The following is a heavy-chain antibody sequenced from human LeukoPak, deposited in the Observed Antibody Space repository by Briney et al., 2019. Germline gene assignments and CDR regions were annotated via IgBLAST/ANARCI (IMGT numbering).Heavy chain of an antibody. CDR3: ARESNKYDILTGYYIYHGMDA. V-gene: IGHV1-69*04. D-gene: IGHD3-9*01. J-gene: IGHJ6*02. CDR2: IIPVLDKT. CDR1: GGTFSSYA. Sequence: SVKVSCKASGGTFSSYAISWVRQAPGRGLEWVGRIIPVLDKTEYAQKFQGRGTITADKSTSTAYMELSSLRSEDTAVYYCARESNKYDILTGYYIYHGMDAWGQGTTVTVSS.